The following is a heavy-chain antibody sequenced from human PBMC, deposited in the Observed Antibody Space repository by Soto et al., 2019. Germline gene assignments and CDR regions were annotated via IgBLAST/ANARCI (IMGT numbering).Heavy chain of an antibody. CDR3: AKCMQVNWNYAAFHI. CDR1: GVRVNSYS. J-gene: IGHJ3*02. D-gene: IGHD1-7*01. V-gene: IGHV3-23*01. Sequence: GWSIRIACASSGVRVNSYSVIGVCKAPVKGLEWVAHITASRGTTYYADSVKGRFTISRDTSRNTLYLQMSSLRAEDTALYYCAKCMQVNWNYAAFHIWGQGPMVT. CDR2: ITASRGTT.